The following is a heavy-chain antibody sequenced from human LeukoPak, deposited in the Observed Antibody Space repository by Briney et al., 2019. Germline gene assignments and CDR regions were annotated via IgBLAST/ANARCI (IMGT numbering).Heavy chain of an antibody. CDR3: ARLELHQTDY. CDR2: IYSGGST. V-gene: IGHV3-66*01. J-gene: IGHJ4*02. Sequence: GGSLRLSCAASGFSVSSNYMSWVRQAPGKGLEWVSVIYSGGSTYYADSVKGRFTISRDNSKNTLYLQMNSLRAEDTAVYYCARLELHQTDYWGQGTLVTVSS. CDR1: GFSVSSNY. D-gene: IGHD3-10*01.